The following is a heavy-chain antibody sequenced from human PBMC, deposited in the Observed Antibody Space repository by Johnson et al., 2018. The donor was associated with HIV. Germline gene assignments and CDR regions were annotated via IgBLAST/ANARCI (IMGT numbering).Heavy chain of an antibody. V-gene: IGHV3-30*18. CDR2: ISYDGSNK. J-gene: IGHJ3*02. D-gene: IGHD3-10*01. Sequence: VQLVESGGGLVKPGGSLRLSCAASGFSFGDYYMSWIRQAPGKGLEWVAVISYDGSNKYYADSVKGRFTISRDNSKNTLYLQMNSLRAEDTAVYYCAKEGVVGSYLGAFDIWGQGTMVTVSS. CDR3: AKEGVVGSYLGAFDI. CDR1: GFSFGDYY.